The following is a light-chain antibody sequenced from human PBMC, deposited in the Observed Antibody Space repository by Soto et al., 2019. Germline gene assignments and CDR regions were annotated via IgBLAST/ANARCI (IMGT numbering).Light chain of an antibody. CDR3: CSYAGSYTFPYV. V-gene: IGLV2-11*01. CDR2: DVS. CDR1: SSDVGGYNY. J-gene: IGLJ1*01. Sequence: QSVLTQPRSVSGSPGQSVTISCTGTSSDVGGYNYVSWYQQHPGKAPKLMIYDVSKRPSEVPDRFSVSKSGNTASLTISGLQAEDEADYYCCSYAGSYTFPYVFGTGTKVTVL.